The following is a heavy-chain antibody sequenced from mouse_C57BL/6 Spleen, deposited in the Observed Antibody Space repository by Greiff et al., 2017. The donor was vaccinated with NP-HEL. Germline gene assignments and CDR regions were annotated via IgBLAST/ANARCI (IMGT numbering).Heavy chain of an antibody. Sequence: EVMLVESGGGLVKPGGSLKLSCAASGFTFSDYGMHWVRPAPEKGLEWVSYISSGSSTIYYADTVKGRFTISRDNAKNTLCLQKTRLRAEDTAMYYCARRGDGGAFDYWGQGTTLTVSS. CDR2: ISSGSSTI. J-gene: IGHJ2*01. CDR1: GFTFSDYG. CDR3: ARRGDGGAFDY. V-gene: IGHV5-17*01.